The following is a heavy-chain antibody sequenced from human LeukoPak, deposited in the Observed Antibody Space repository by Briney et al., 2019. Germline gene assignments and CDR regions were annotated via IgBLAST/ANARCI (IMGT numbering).Heavy chain of an antibody. D-gene: IGHD5-12*01. V-gene: IGHV3-13*04. CDR1: GFTFSSYD. Sequence: PGGSLRLSCAASGFTFSSYDMHWVRQATGKGLEWVSAIGTAGDTYYPGSVKGRFTISRENAKNSLSLQMNSLRAGDTAVYYCARGGLREGYWYFDLWGRGTLVTVSS. J-gene: IGHJ2*01. CDR3: ARGGLREGYWYFDL. CDR2: IGTAGDT.